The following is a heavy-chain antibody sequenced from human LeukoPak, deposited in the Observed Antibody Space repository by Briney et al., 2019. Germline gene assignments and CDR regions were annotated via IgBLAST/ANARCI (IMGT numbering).Heavy chain of an antibody. CDR1: GLTLRSYA. CDR2: ISYDGSNK. D-gene: IGHD5-12*01. V-gene: IGHV3-30*04. CDR3: ARPSGYSGYDTFDY. Sequence: GRSLRLPWQASGLTLRSYAMHWVPRAPGKGRGGGPVISYDGSNKYYADSVKGRFTISRDNSKNTLYLQMNSLRAEDTAVYYCARPSGYSGYDTFDYWGQGTLVTVSS. J-gene: IGHJ4*02.